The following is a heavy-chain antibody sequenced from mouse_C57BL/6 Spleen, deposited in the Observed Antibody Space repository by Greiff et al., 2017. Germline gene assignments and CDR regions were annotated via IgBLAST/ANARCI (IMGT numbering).Heavy chain of an antibody. J-gene: IGHJ1*03. Sequence: VQLQQSGPELVKPGASVKISCKASGYSFTDYNMNWVKQSDGKSLEWIGVINPNYGTTSYNQKFKGKATLTVYQSSSTAYMQLNSLTSEDSAVYCWSRNYDGYYRYFDVWGTGTTVTVSA. D-gene: IGHD2-3*01. CDR1: GYSFTDYN. CDR3: SRNYDGYYRYFDV. V-gene: IGHV1-39*01. CDR2: INPNYGTT.